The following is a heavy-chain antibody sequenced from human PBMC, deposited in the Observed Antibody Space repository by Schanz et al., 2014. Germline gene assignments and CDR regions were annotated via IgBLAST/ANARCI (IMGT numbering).Heavy chain of an antibody. CDR3: ARVLGGDEGLDQ. CDR1: GFSFVDAW. Sequence: EVQVVESGGGLVQSGGSLRLSCAASGFSFVDAWMSWVRQAPGRGLEWVATIKKDGSEKYNVDAVKGRFTISRDNAENSVYLEMKSLRAEDTALYYCARVLGGDEGLDQWGQGTLVTVSS. J-gene: IGHJ4*02. V-gene: IGHV3-7*01. D-gene: IGHD4-17*01. CDR2: IKKDGSEK.